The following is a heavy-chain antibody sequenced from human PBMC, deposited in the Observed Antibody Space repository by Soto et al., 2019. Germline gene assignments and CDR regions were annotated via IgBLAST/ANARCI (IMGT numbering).Heavy chain of an antibody. V-gene: IGHV4-31*03. J-gene: IGHJ4*02. Sequence: TLSLTCTVSGGSISRGGYYCTGIRQHPGKGLEWIGYIYYSGSTYYNPSLKSRLTMSVGTSKNQFSLKLSSVTAADTAVYFCASGHDLYYFDYWGQRTLVPVSS. CDR1: GGSISRGGYY. CDR2: IYYSGST. CDR3: ASGHDLYYFDY. D-gene: IGHD5-12*01.